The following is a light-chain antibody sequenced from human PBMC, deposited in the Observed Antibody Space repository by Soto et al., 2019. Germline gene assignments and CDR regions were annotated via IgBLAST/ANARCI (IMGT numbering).Light chain of an antibody. V-gene: IGKV1-5*03. Sequence: DIQMTQSPATLSASVGDRVTITCRASQNINSWLAWYQQKPGKAPKLLIYKESTLESEVPFRFGCSGSGTEFALNIDSLQPEEFATYYGQQYSGFTWTFGQGTKVELK. J-gene: IGKJ1*01. CDR3: QQYSGFTWT. CDR2: KES. CDR1: QNINSW.